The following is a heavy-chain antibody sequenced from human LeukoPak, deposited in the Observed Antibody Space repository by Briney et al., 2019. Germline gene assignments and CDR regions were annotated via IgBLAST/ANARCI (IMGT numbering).Heavy chain of an antibody. CDR2: IYYSGST. V-gene: IGHV4-59*01. J-gene: IGHJ3*02. Sequence: PSETLSLNCTVSGFSISSYYWSWLRQPPGKGLEWLGYIYYSGSTNYNHSLKSQLTISIDTSTNQFSLKLSCVTAADTAVYYCARWGGGSWRAFDIWGQGTMVTVSS. CDR3: ARWGGGSWRAFDI. D-gene: IGHD3-16*01. CDR1: GFSISSYY.